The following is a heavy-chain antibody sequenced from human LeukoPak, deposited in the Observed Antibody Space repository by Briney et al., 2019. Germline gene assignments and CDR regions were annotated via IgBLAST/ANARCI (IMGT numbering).Heavy chain of an antibody. CDR2: IYHSGST. Sequence: PSETLSLTCTVSGYSISSGYYWGWIRQPPGKGLEWIGSIYHSGSTYYNPSLKSRVTISVDTSKNQFSLKLSSVTAADTAVYYCARVVNVVRRNLYGSGRGFHLSYFDYWGQGTLVTVSS. CDR3: ARVVNVVRRNLYGSGRGFHLSYFDY. V-gene: IGHV4-38-2*02. D-gene: IGHD3-10*01. J-gene: IGHJ4*02. CDR1: GYSISSGYY.